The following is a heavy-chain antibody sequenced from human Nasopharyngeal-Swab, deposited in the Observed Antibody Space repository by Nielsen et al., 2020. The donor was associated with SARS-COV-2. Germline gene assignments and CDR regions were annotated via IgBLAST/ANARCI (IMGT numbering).Heavy chain of an antibody. CDR3: GRDNYYKLDY. V-gene: IGHV3-72*01. D-gene: IGHD1-26*01. CDR1: GFRFSDYF. Sequence: GESLKISCEASGFRFSDYFMDWVRQAPGKGLEWVGRIKKKGDRYTTEYAAAVKGRFTISRDDSKNSLYLQMNSLKTENTAVYYCGRDNYYKLDYWGQGTLVTVSS. J-gene: IGHJ4*02. CDR2: IKKKGDRYTT.